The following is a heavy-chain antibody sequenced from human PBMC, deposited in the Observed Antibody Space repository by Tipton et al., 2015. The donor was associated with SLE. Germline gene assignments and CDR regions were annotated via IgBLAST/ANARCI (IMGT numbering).Heavy chain of an antibody. CDR2: INSDGSST. V-gene: IGHV3-74*01. D-gene: IGHD5-12*01. CDR3: AGGGVATMGGYAFEI. Sequence: GSLRLSCAASGFTFSSYWMHWVRQAPGKGLVWVSRINSDGSSTSYADSVKGRFTISRDNAKNTLYLQMNSLRAEDTALYYCAGGGVATMGGYAFEIWGQGTMVTVSS. J-gene: IGHJ3*02. CDR1: GFTFSSYW.